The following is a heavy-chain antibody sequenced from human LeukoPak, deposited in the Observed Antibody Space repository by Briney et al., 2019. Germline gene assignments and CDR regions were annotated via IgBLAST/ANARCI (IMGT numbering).Heavy chain of an antibody. CDR2: ISTSGST. V-gene: IGHV4-61*09. Sequence: TSETLSLTCTVSGGSITSNSYYWSWIRQPAGKGLEWIGHISTSGSTNYNPSLKSRVTMSADTSKNHLSLNLTSVTAADTAVYYCAHNSRGGSYYFDYWGQGILVTVSS. CDR3: AHNSRGGSYYFDY. CDR1: GGSITSNSYY. D-gene: IGHD1-26*01. J-gene: IGHJ4*02.